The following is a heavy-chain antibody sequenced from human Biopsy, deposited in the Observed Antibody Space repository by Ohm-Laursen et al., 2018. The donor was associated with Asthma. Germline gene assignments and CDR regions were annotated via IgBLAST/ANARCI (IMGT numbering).Heavy chain of an antibody. D-gene: IGHD1-26*01. Sequence: SETLSLTCAVYGGSFSSNYWSWIRQPPGKGLEWIGNIHYSGSTYSNPSLKSRVTISVDTSKKQISLRLSSVIAADTAAYYCARGSSSRLSQWELLVSGGKRAHSYYGMDVWGQGTTVTVSS. V-gene: IGHV4-59*01. CDR2: IHYSGST. CDR1: GGSFSSNY. J-gene: IGHJ6*02. CDR3: ARGSSSRLSQWELLVSGGKRAHSYYGMDV.